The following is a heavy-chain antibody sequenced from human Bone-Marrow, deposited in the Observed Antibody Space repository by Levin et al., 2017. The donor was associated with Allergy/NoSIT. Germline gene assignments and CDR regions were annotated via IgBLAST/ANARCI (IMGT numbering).Heavy chain of an antibody. Sequence: SQTLSLTCTVSGGTFSSGGYYWSWVRQRPGMGLEWLGYIYHGGVTKYNRGYEGRVDISMNMSKNQLSLKLMSATATDTAIYYCTRDGGSGSFYNRPFDLWGQGTLVTVSS. CDR1: GGTFSSGGYY. V-gene: IGHV4-31*03. J-gene: IGHJ4*02. CDR3: TRDGGSGSFYNRPFDL. CDR2: IYHGGVT. D-gene: IGHD3-10*01.